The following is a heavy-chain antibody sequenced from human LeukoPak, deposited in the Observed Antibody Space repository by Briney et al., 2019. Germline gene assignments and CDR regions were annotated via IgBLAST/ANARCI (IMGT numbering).Heavy chain of an antibody. J-gene: IGHJ4*02. CDR2: ISAYNGNT. Sequence: ASVNVSCKASGYTFTSHGINWVRQAPGQGLEWMGWISAYNGNTNYAQKFQGRVTMTTDTSTTTAYTELRSLRSDDTALYYCATSALAASGTFSYWGQGTPVTVSS. CDR3: ATSALAASGTFSY. CDR1: GYTFTSHG. V-gene: IGHV1-18*01. D-gene: IGHD6-13*01.